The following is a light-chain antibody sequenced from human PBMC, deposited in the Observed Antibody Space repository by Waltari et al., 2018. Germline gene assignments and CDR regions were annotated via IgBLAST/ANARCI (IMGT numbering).Light chain of an antibody. J-gene: IGLJ1*01. CDR3: TSHTSRHSLV. V-gene: IGLV2-14*03. Sequence: QSALTQPASVSGSPGQSITISCTGTSRDVGDYHWVSCYQQPPGKDPNVVIFDVSSRPSVVSNRFSGSKSGNTASLTISGLQAEDEADYYCTSHTSRHSLVFGTGTKVTVL. CDR2: DVS. CDR1: SRDVGDYHW.